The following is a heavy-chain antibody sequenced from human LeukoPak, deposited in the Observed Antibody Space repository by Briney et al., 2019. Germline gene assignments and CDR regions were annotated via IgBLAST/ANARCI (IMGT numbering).Heavy chain of an antibody. CDR3: ARDQGYDYVWGSYRYKGLDY. J-gene: IGHJ4*02. D-gene: IGHD3-16*02. CDR2: IDPSSRSI. Sequence: PGTSLRLSCAASQFAFRTYTIHWVRQAPGKGLEWVSSIDPSSRSINYADSVKGRFTISRDNAKNSLYLQMNSLRDEDTAVYYCARDQGYDYVWGSYRYKGLDYWGQGTLVTVSS. V-gene: IGHV3-48*02. CDR1: QFAFRTYT.